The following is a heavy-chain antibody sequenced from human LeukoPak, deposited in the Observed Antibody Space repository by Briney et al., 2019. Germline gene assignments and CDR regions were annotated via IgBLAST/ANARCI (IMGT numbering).Heavy chain of an antibody. V-gene: IGHV4-61*09. J-gene: IGHJ4*02. CDR1: GGSIRSGTYY. Sequence: PSETLSLTCTVSGGSIRSGTYYWSWIRQPAGKGLEWIGHIFTIGSTNYNPSLKSRVTISVDTSKNQFSLKLSSVTAADTAVYYCARHRSGWLQSSFDYWGQGTLVTVSS. D-gene: IGHD5-24*01. CDR2: IFTIGST. CDR3: ARHRSGWLQSSFDY.